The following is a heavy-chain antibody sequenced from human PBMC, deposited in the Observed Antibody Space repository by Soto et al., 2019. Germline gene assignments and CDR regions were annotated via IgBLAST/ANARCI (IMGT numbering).Heavy chain of an antibody. CDR2: INHSGST. CDR3: ARGTTYYDFWSGYRRPNYYYYGMDV. J-gene: IGHJ6*02. V-gene: IGHV4-34*01. D-gene: IGHD3-3*01. CDR1: GGSFSGYY. Sequence: SETLSLTCAVYGGSFSGYYWSWIRQPPGKGLEWIGEINHSGSTNYNPSLKSRVTISVDTSKNQLSLKLSSVTAADTAVYYCARGTTYYDFWSGYRRPNYYYYGMDVWGQGTTVTVSS.